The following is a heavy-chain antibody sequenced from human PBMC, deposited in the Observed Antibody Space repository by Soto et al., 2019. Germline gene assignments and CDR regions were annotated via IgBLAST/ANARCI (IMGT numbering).Heavy chain of an antibody. D-gene: IGHD3-10*01. V-gene: IGHV4-31*03. CDR3: ARGPLYYYGSGSDPLRFDP. Sequence: QVQLQESGPGLVKPSQTLSLTCTVSGGSISSGGYYWSWIRQHPGKGLEWIGYIYYSGSTYYNPSLKSRVTISVDTSKNQFSLKLSSVTAADTAVYYCARGPLYYYGSGSDPLRFDPWGQGTLVTVSS. CDR1: GGSISSGGYY. J-gene: IGHJ5*02. CDR2: IYYSGST.